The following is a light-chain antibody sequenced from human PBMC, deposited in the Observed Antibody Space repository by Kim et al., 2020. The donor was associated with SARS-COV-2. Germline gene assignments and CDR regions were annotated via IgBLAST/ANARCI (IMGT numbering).Light chain of an antibody. Sequence: SIPYPCTGTSREVGGHNYVSWYRQYPGQGPRLMLYDVSKRPSGVSPRLSGPRAGNAASLTICGLQAGDEADYYCSSYTSYSIQGVVFGGGTHLTVL. J-gene: IGLJ2*01. CDR1: SREVGGHNY. V-gene: IGLV2-14*03. CDR3: SSYTSYSIQGVV. CDR2: DVS.